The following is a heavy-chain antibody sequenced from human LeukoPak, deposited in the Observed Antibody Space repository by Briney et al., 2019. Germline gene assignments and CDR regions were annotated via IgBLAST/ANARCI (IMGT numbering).Heavy chain of an antibody. CDR3: ARDQYDEGPRFDY. CDR1: GGSISSGGYY. CDR2: IYHSGST. J-gene: IGHJ4*02. V-gene: IGHV4-30-2*01. Sequence: SETLSLTCAVAGGSISSGGYYWSWIRQPPGKDLEWIGNIYHSGSTNYNPSLKSRVTMSVDTSKNQFSLKLSSVTAADTAVYYCARDQYDEGPRFDYWGQGTLVTVSS. D-gene: IGHD3-3*01.